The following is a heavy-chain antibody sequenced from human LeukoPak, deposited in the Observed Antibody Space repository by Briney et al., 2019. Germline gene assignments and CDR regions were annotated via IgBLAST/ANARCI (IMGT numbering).Heavy chain of an antibody. CDR3: ARDMITFGGVIVTGLTQSDY. Sequence: ASVKVSCKASGYTFSNYGISWVRQAPGQGLEWVGWIRGDNGNTNYAQKLQGRVTMTTDTSTSTAYMELRSLGSDETAVYYCARDMITFGGVIVTGLTQSDYWGQGTLVTVSS. CDR1: GYTFSNYG. CDR2: IRGDNGNT. D-gene: IGHD3-16*02. J-gene: IGHJ4*02. V-gene: IGHV1-18*01.